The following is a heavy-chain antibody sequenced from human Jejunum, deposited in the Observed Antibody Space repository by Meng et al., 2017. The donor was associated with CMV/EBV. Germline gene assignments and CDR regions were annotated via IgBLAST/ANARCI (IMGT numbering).Heavy chain of an antibody. V-gene: IGHV3-74*02. Sequence: EVQLVESGGGLVQHGGSLRLSCAASGLTFSSYLMNWVRQPPGKGLVWVSRINSDGSSTSYADSVKGRFTISRDNARNTLYLQMNSLRAEDTAVYFCVRHLEYYFDYWGQGTLVTVSS. CDR3: VRHLEYYFDY. CDR2: INSDGSST. J-gene: IGHJ4*02. CDR1: GLTFSSYL.